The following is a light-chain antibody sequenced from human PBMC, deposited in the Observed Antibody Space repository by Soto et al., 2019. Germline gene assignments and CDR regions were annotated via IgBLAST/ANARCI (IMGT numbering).Light chain of an antibody. CDR2: SAS. CDR3: LQDHTYPWT. CDR1: QSLHSNF. J-gene: IGKJ1*01. Sequence: EIVLTQFPGTLSLSPGERATLSCRASQSLHSNFLVWYQQKPGQAPRLLISSASRRATGIPDRFSGSGSGTHFALTINNLQPEDSATYFCLQDHTYPWTFGQGTKVEI. V-gene: IGKV3-20*01.